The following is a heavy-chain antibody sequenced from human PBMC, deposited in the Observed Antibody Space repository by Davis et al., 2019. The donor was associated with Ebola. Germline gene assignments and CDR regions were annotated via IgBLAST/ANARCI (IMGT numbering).Heavy chain of an antibody. V-gene: IGHV4-59*12. Sequence: MPSETLSLTCAVYGGSFSGYYWSWIRQPPGKGLEWIGYIYYSGSTNYNPSLKSRVTISVDTSKNQFSLKLSSVTAADTAVYYCARGGGSGWYYYYYYYGMDVWGQGTTVTVSS. CDR1: GGSFSGYY. CDR3: ARGGGSGWYYYYYYYGMDV. D-gene: IGHD6-19*01. CDR2: IYYSGST. J-gene: IGHJ6*02.